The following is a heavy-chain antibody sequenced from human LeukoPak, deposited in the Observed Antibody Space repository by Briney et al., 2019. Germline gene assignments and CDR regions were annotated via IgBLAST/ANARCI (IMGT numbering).Heavy chain of an antibody. CDR2: ISSSGSTI. Sequence: GGSLRLSCAASGFTFSSYGMHWVRQAPGKGLEWVSYISSSGSTIYYADSVKGRFTISRDNAKKSLYLQMNSLRAEDTAVYYCARDRLHYGEYEKTFDYWGQGTLVSVSS. V-gene: IGHV3-48*01. D-gene: IGHD4-17*01. J-gene: IGHJ4*02. CDR3: ARDRLHYGEYEKTFDY. CDR1: GFTFSSYG.